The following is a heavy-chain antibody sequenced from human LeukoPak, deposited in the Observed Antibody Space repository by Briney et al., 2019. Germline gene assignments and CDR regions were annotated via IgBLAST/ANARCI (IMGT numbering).Heavy chain of an antibody. J-gene: IGHJ4*02. CDR3: ARKTDTSMLGDY. CDR2: IYSGGGT. D-gene: IGHD5-18*01. Sequence: HSGGSLRLSCAASGFTVGSNQMTWVRQAPGKGLEWVSPIYSGGGTKYADSVKGRFTISRDNSKNTLYLQMNSLRVEDTAVYYCARKTDTSMLGDYWGQGTLVTVSS. V-gene: IGHV3-66*02. CDR1: GFTVGSNQ.